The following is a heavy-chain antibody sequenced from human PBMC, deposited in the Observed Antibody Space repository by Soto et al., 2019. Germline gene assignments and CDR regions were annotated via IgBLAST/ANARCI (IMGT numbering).Heavy chain of an antibody. J-gene: IGHJ4*02. Sequence: QVPLVQSGAEVKKPGASVKVSCKASGYIFSTYTMHWVRQAPRQRLEWMGWINAANGNTKYSQNFQGRVTISRDTSASTAYLELSSLRSEDTAVYYCARVSFETSGYADYWGQGTLVTVSS. CDR3: ARVSFETSGYADY. CDR2: INAANGNT. CDR1: GYIFSTYT. V-gene: IGHV1-3*01. D-gene: IGHD3-22*01.